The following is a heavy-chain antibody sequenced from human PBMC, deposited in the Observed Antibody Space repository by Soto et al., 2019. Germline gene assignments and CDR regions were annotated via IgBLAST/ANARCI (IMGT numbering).Heavy chain of an antibody. CDR1: GGTFSSYT. V-gene: IGHV1-69*02. D-gene: IGHD2-15*01. CDR2: IIPILGIA. Sequence: SVKVSCTASGGTFSSYTISWVRQAPGQGLEWMGRIIPILGIANYAQKFQGRVTITADKSTSTAYMELSSLRSEDTAVYYCARSPIGPPPRDLGYCSGGSCYSTPVTTGRPNDYWGQGTLVTVSS. J-gene: IGHJ4*02. CDR3: ARSPIGPPPRDLGYCSGGSCYSTPVTTGRPNDY.